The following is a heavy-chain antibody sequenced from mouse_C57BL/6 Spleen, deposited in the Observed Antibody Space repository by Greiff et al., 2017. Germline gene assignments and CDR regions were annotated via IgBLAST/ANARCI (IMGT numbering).Heavy chain of an antibody. Sequence: QVHVKQSGAELVKPGASVKISCKASGYAFSSYWMNWVKQRPGKGLEWIGQIYPGDGDTNYNGKFKGKATLTADKSSSTAYMQLSSLTSEDSAVYFCARCTTVNYFDYWGQGTTLTVSS. V-gene: IGHV1-80*01. CDR3: ARCTTVNYFDY. CDR1: GYAFSSYW. CDR2: IYPGDGDT. J-gene: IGHJ2*01. D-gene: IGHD1-1*01.